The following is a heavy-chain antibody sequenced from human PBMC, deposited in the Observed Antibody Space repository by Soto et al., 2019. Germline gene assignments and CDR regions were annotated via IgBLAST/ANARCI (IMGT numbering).Heavy chain of an antibody. V-gene: IGHV4-59*01. Sequence: SETLSLPCTLSGGSIRSYSWSWIRQPPGKGLEWIGYFYYNGNTNNNPSLKSRVTMSIDTSKNQFSLRLSSVTAADTAVYYCARVSGGRKWILDQNWLDPWGQGTLVTVSS. CDR3: ARVSGGRKWILDQNWLDP. J-gene: IGHJ5*02. CDR2: FYYNGNT. CDR1: GGSIRSYS. D-gene: IGHD3-16*01.